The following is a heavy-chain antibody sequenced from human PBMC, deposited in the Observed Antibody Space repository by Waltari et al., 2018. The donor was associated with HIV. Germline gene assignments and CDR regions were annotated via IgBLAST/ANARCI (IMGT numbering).Heavy chain of an antibody. CDR2: ISSTSFNI. CDR3: ARDTLNFFFGLDV. J-gene: IGHJ6*02. CDR1: GFSFGDYA. V-gene: IGHV3-48*02. Sequence: EEQLVESGGGLVHPGGSLHRSCAASGFSFGDYAMNWVRQAPGKGLEWIAYISSTSFNIKYADSVRGRFTISRDNTQNSLSLQMNNLIDEDTAKYFCARDTLNFFFGLDVWGHGTTVAVSS.